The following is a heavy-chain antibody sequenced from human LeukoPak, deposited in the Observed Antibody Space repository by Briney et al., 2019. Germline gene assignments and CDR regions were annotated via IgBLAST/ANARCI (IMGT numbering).Heavy chain of an antibody. D-gene: IGHD6-13*01. CDR2: IYSGGRS. CDR3: ARAGPSSSWHQFDY. V-gene: IGHV3-66*01. Sequence: GGSLRLSCVASGFTYSHNGMHWVRQAPGKGLEWVSVIYSGGRSYYADSVKGRFTISRDNSKNTLYLQMNSLRVEDTAVYYCARAGPSSSWHQFDYWGQGTLVTVSS. J-gene: IGHJ4*02. CDR1: GFTYSHNG.